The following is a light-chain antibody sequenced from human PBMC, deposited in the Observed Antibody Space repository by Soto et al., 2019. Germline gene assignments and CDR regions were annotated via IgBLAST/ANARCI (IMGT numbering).Light chain of an antibody. CDR3: QQYNSHFYS. CDR2: KAS. Sequence: DIQMTQSPSTLSASVGDRVTITCRSSQSISGWLAWYQQKPGKAPKLLVYKASTLESGVPSRFSGSGSGTEFTLTISSLQPDDFATYYCQQYNSHFYSFGQGTKPELK. J-gene: IGKJ2*03. CDR1: QSISGW. V-gene: IGKV1-5*03.